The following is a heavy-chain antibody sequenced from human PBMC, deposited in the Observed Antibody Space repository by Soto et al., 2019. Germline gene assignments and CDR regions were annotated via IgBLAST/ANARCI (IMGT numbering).Heavy chain of an antibody. CDR1: GYSISSGYY. J-gene: IGHJ6*02. D-gene: IGHD6-13*01. CDR2: IYHSGST. V-gene: IGHV4-38-2*01. Sequence: SETLSLTCAVSGYSISSGYYWGWIRQPPGKGLEWIGSIYHSGSTYYNPSLKSRVTISVDTSKNQFSLKLSSVTTADTAVYYCATGPPAAGLYYYYGMDVWGQGTTVTVSS. CDR3: ATGPPAAGLYYYYGMDV.